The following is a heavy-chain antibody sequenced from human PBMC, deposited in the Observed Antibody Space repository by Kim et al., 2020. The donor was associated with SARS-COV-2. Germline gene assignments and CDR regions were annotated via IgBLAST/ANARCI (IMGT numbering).Heavy chain of an antibody. CDR3: ARGDWLGTHYYYYYGMDV. Sequence: ASVKVSCKASGYTFTSYYMHWVRQAPGQGLEWMGIINPSGGSTSYAQKFQGRVTMTRDTSTSTVYMELSSLRSEDTAVYYCARGDWLGTHYYYYYGMDVWGQGTTVTVSS. V-gene: IGHV1-46*01. CDR1: GYTFTSYY. J-gene: IGHJ6*02. CDR2: INPSGGST. D-gene: IGHD3-9*01.